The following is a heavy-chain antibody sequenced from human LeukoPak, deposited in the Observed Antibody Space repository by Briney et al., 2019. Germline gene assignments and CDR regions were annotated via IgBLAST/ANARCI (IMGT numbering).Heavy chain of an antibody. J-gene: IGHJ4*02. V-gene: IGHV3-48*04. D-gene: IGHD3-10*01. CDR1: RFTFSSYS. Sequence: GGSLRLSCAASRFTFSSYSMNWVRQAPGKGLEGVSYISSSTSTIYYADSVKGRFTISRDNAKNSLYLQMSSLRAEDTAVYYCARGIYGSGSPNLDYWGQGTLVTGSS. CDR3: ARGIYGSGSPNLDY. CDR2: ISSSTSTI.